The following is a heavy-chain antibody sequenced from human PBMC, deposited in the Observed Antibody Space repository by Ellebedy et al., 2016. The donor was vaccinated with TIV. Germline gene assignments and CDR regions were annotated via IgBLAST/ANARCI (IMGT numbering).Heavy chain of an antibody. Sequence: GESLKISXAASGFTFSSYSMNWVRQAPGKGLEWVAVISYDGSNKYYADSVKGRFTISRDNSKNTLYLQMNSLRAEDTAVYYCAGCSGGSCYWSDYWGQGTLVTVSS. CDR1: GFTFSSYS. J-gene: IGHJ4*02. CDR2: ISYDGSNK. CDR3: AGCSGGSCYWSDY. D-gene: IGHD2-15*01. V-gene: IGHV3-30*03.